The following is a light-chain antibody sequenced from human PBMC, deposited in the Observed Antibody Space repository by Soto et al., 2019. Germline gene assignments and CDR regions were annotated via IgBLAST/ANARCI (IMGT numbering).Light chain of an antibody. CDR1: QSVSSN. CDR3: QQYNNWPPIT. Sequence: EIVMTQSPATLSVSPGERATLSCRASQSVSSNLAWYQQKPGQAPRLLIYGASTRATGIPARFSGSGSGTESTLTISSLQTEDFAVYDWQQYNNWPPITFGGGTKVEIK. V-gene: IGKV3-15*01. CDR2: GAS. J-gene: IGKJ4*01.